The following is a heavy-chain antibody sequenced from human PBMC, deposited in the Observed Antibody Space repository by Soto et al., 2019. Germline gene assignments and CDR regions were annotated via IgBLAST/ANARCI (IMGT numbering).Heavy chain of an antibody. Sequence: SETLSLTCTVSGGSISSDVYYWSWIRQPPGKGLEWIGYIYYSGNTYYNSSLKSRVIISVDTSKNQFSLKLSSVTAADTAVYYCARDRPIHYYGSGALYGMDVWGQGTTVTVSS. J-gene: IGHJ6*02. CDR2: IYYSGNT. CDR1: GGSISSDVYY. D-gene: IGHD3-10*01. V-gene: IGHV4-30-4*01. CDR3: ARDRPIHYYGSGALYGMDV.